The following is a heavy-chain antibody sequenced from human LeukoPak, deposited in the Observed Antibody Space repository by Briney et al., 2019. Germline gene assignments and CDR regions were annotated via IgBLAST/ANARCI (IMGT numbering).Heavy chain of an antibody. CDR1: GFTFDDYG. Sequence: GGSLRLSCAASGFTFDDYGMSWVRQAPGKGLEWVSGINWNGGSTGYADSVKGRFTISRDNAKNSLYLQMNSLRAEDTALYYCARGRYYDILTGIDYWGQGTLVTVSS. CDR2: INWNGGST. CDR3: ARGRYYDILTGIDY. J-gene: IGHJ4*02. V-gene: IGHV3-20*04. D-gene: IGHD3-9*01.